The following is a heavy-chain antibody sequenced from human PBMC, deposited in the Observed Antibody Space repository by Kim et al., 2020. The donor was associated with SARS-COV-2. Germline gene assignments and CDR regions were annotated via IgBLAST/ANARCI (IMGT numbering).Heavy chain of an antibody. CDR1: GGSISSSSYY. CDR2: IYYSGST. D-gene: IGHD3-22*01. J-gene: IGHJ3*02. CDR3: ARPGYYDSSGYDDAFDI. Sequence: SETLSLTCTVSGGSISSSSYYWGWIRQPPGKGLEWIGSIYYSGSTYYNQSLKSRVTISVDTSKNQFSLKLSSVTAADTAVYYCARPGYYDSSGYDDAFDIWGQGTMVTVSS. V-gene: IGHV4-39*01.